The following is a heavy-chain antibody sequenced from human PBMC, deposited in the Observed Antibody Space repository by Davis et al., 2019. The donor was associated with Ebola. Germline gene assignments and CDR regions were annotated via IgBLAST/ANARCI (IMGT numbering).Heavy chain of an antibody. Sequence: ASVKVSCKGSGYRFNSYGMNWVRQAPGQGLEWMGWINTNTGDPTYAQGFTGRFVLSLDTSVSTVYLQISDLKAEDTAIYYCARIGYSSAWYPDYWGQGTLVTVSS. D-gene: IGHD6-19*01. V-gene: IGHV7-4-1*02. CDR3: ARIGYSSAWYPDY. J-gene: IGHJ4*02. CDR1: GYRFNSYG. CDR2: INTNTGDP.